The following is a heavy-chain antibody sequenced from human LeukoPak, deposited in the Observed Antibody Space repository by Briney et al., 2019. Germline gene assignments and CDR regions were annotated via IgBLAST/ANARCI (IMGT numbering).Heavy chain of an antibody. Sequence: SETLSLTCTVSGGSISSSSYYWGWIRQPPGKGLEWIGSIYYSGSTYYNPSLKSRVTISVDTSKNQFSLKLSSVTAADTAVYHCASLPLGQGWGQGTLVTVSS. V-gene: IGHV4-39*01. J-gene: IGHJ4*02. CDR2: IYYSGST. CDR1: GGSISSSSYY. D-gene: IGHD1-26*01. CDR3: ASLPLGQG.